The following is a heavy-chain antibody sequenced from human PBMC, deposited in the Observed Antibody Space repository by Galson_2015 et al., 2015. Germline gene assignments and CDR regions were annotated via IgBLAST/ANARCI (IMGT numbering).Heavy chain of an antibody. J-gene: IGHJ4*02. V-gene: IGHV3-23*01. CDR1: GFTFNNYG. Sequence: SLRLSCAASGFTFNNYGMNWVRQAPGKGLEWVSAISGSGGNTYYADSVKGRFTISRDNSKNTLYLQMNSLRAEDTAVYYCANGGSYYDSSGYYPPDFDYWGQGTLVTVSS. D-gene: IGHD3-22*01. CDR2: ISGSGGNT. CDR3: ANGGSYYDSSGYYPPDFDY.